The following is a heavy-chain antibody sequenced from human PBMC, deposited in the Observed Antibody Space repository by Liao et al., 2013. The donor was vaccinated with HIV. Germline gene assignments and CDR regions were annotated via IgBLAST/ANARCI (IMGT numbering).Heavy chain of an antibody. V-gene: IGHV4-59*01. CDR1: GGSISSYY. J-gene: IGHJ4*02. CDR2: IYHSGRT. D-gene: IGHD4-17*01. CDR3: ARGTDYGDYDGGYYFDS. Sequence: QVQLQESGPGLVKPSETLSLTCTVSGGSISSYYWSWIRQTPGKGLEWIGYIYHSGRTKYNVSLRSRVTISADTSKNQFSLKVTSVTAADTAVYYCARGTDYGDYDGGYYFDSWGREALSPSP.